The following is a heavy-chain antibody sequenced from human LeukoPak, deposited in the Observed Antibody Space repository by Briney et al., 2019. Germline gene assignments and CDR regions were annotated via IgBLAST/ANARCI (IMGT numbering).Heavy chain of an antibody. J-gene: IGHJ4*02. V-gene: IGHV1-69*05. Sequence: FPIFGTANYAQKFQGRVTITTDESTSTAYMELSSLRSEDTAVYYCARTTYYYDSSGWIFDYWGQGTLVTVSS. D-gene: IGHD3-22*01. CDR3: ARTTYYYDSSGWIFDY. CDR2: FPIFGTA.